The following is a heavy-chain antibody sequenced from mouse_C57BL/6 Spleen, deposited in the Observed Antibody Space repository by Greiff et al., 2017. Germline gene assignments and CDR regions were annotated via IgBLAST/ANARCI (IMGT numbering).Heavy chain of an antibody. CDR3: ARRGVTTPSWFAY. Sequence: EVQLQESGGDLVKPGGSLKLSCAASGFTFSSYGMSWVRQTPDKRLEWVATISSGGSYTYYPDSVKGRFTISRDNAKNTLYLQMSSLKSEDTAMYYCARRGVTTPSWFAYWGQGTLVTVSA. CDR1: GFTFSSYG. D-gene: IGHD2-2*01. CDR2: ISSGGSYT. V-gene: IGHV5-6*01. J-gene: IGHJ3*01.